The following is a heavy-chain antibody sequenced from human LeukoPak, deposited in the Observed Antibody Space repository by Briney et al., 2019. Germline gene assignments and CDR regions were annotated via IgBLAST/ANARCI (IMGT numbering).Heavy chain of an antibody. CDR1: GGTFSRYA. CDR3: AREGAPNGIDI. V-gene: IGHV1-69*13. CDR2: IIPIFGTA. D-gene: IGHD2-8*01. J-gene: IGHJ3*02. Sequence: ASVKVSCKASGGTFSRYAISWVRQAPGQGLEWMGGIIPIFGTANYAQKFQGRVTITADESTSTAYMELSSLRSEDTAVYYCAREGAPNGIDIWGQGTMVTVSS.